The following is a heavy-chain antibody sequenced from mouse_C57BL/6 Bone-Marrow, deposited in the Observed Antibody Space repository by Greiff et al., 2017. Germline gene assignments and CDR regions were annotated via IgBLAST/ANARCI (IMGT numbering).Heavy chain of an antibody. V-gene: IGHV8-8*01. D-gene: IGHD1-1*01. CDR2: IWWDDDK. CDR1: GFSLSTFGMG. J-gene: IGHJ1*03. Sequence: VMLVESGPGILQPSQTLSLTCSFSGFSLSTFGMGVGWIRQPSGKGLEWLAHIWWDDDKYYNPALKSRLTISKDTSKNQVFLKIANVDTADTATYYCARIGEIYYYGSTRYFDVWGTGTTVTVSS. CDR3: ARIGEIYYYGSTRYFDV.